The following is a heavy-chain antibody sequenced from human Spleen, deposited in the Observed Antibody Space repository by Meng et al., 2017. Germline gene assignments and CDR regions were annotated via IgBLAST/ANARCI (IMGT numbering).Heavy chain of an antibody. V-gene: IGHV4-59*01. J-gene: IGHJ4*02. Sequence: SETLSLTCTVSGGTISSYYWNWIRQPPGKGLEWIGYIYYSGSTNYNPSLKSRVTISVDTSKNQFSLKLSSVTAADTAVYYCARGYSTFDYWAWEPWSPSPQ. CDR1: GGTISSYY. CDR2: IYYSGST. D-gene: IGHD5-18*01. CDR3: ARGYSTFDY.